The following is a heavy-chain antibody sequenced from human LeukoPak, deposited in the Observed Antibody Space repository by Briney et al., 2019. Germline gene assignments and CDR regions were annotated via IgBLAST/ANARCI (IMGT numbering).Heavy chain of an antibody. J-gene: IGHJ6*03. D-gene: IGHD3-10*01. V-gene: IGHV3-21*01. Sequence: GGSLRLSCAASGFTFSSYAMNWVRQAPGKGLEWVTSITTSGSYIYYADSVKGRFTISRDNAKHSLYVQMHSLRAEDTAVYFCARGRNYYGSRSFSSDYYYYYMDVWGKGTTVTVSS. CDR3: ARGRNYYGSRSFSSDYYYYYMDV. CDR1: GFTFSSYA. CDR2: ITTSGSYI.